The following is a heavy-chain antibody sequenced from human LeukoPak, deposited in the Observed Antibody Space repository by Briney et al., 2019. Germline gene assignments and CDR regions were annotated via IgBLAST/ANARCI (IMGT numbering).Heavy chain of an antibody. Sequence: GGSLRLSCAASGFVFSASYMSWVRQAPGKGLEWVATIKPDGSENYHSDSVSGRFPISRDNTNDSLFLQMNRLRVDDTAVYYCVRGGTYWTVSWGQGTLVNVS. CDR1: GFVFSASY. J-gene: IGHJ5*01. CDR2: IKPDGSEN. CDR3: VRGGTYWTVS. V-gene: IGHV3-7*01.